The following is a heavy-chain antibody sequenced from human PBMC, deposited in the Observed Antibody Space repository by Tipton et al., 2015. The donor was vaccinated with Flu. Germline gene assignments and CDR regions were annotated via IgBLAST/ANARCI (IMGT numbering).Heavy chain of an antibody. D-gene: IGHD3-22*01. CDR2: SYSTVRT. CDR3: ARQKGGVSSGYYYYFDY. J-gene: IGHJ4*02. CDR1: GGPISSFY. Sequence: TLSLTCTVSGGPISSFYWSWIRQRPGKGLEWIGYSYSTVRTTYNPSLESRVTISVDTSKNQFFLNLRSVTAADTAVYYCARQKGGVSSGYYYYFDYWGQGTLGTVSS. V-gene: IGHV4-59*01.